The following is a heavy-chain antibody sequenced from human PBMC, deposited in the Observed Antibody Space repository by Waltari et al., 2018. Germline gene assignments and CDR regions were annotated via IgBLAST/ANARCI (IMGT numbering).Heavy chain of an antibody. D-gene: IGHD3-22*01. V-gene: IGHV4-39*07. J-gene: IGHJ4*02. Sequence: HLQLQASGPGLVKPSATLSLTCTVPGGSISSSSYHWGWIRRPPGKGLEWIGSIYYSGSTYYNPSLKSRVTISVDTSKNQFSLKLSSVTAADTAVYYCARTPYYYDSSGYYFWGQGTLVTVSS. CDR3: ARTPYYYDSSGYYF. CDR2: IYYSGST. CDR1: GGSISSSSYH.